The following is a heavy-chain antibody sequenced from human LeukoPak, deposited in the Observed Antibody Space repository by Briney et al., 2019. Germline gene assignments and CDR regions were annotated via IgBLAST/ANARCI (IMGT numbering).Heavy chain of an antibody. CDR3: VRCSGGNCYGTNYFEY. CDR2: ISSSSGNT. V-gene: IGHV1-18*04. J-gene: IGHJ4*02. Sequence: ASVKVSCKTSGYAFTSHAITWVRQVPGRGLEWLGWISSSSGNTNYAHNARGRVTMTTDTSTSTAYMELRSLRSDDTAIYYCVRCSGGNCYGTNYFEYWGRGTLVSVSS. D-gene: IGHD2-15*01. CDR1: GYAFTSHA.